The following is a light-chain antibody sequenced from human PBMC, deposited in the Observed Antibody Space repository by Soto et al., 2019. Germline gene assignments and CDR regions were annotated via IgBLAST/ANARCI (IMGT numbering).Light chain of an antibody. CDR2: KAS. CDR1: QSISSW. J-gene: IGKJ4*01. V-gene: IGKV1-5*03. CDR3: QQYNSYPLT. Sequence: DIPMTQSPSTLSASVGDRVTITCRASQSISSWLAWYQQKPGKAPKRLIYKASSLESGVPSRFSGSGSGTEFTLTISSLQPDDFAAYYCQQYNSYPLTFGGGTKVEIK.